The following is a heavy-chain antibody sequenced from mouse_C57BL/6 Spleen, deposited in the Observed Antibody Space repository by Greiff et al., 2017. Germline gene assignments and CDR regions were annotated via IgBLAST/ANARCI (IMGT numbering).Heavy chain of an antibody. CDR3: ARAYGSSFDY. J-gene: IGHJ2*01. CDR2: IDPSDSYT. CDR1: GYTFTSYW. D-gene: IGHD1-1*01. Sequence: VQLQQPGAELVKPGASVKLSCKASGYTFTSYWMHWVKQRPGQGLEWIGEIDPSDSYTNYNQKFKGKSTLTVDKSSSTAYMQLSSLTSEDSAVYYCARAYGSSFDYWGQGTTLTVSS. V-gene: IGHV1-69*01.